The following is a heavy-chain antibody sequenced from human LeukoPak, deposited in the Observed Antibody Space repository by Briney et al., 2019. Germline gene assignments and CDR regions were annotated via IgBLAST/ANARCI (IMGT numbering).Heavy chain of an antibody. V-gene: IGHV4-59*01. D-gene: IGHD6-13*01. J-gene: IGHJ5*02. CDR3: VSQSPGSSVTS. CDR1: SGSISSYH. Sequence: PSETPSLTCTVSSGSISSYHWSWIRQPPEKGLEWIGYIVNSGSTTYNPSLKSRVTISIDTSKKLFSLKLSSVTAADTAVYFCVSQSPGSSVTSWGQGTLVTVSS. CDR2: IVNSGST.